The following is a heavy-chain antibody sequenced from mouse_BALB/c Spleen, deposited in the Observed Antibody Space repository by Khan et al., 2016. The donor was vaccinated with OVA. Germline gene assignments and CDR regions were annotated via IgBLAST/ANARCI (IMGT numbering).Heavy chain of an antibody. V-gene: IGHV5-6*01. CDR3: AGLAYYYDSEGFAY. Sequence: EVELVESGGDLVEPGGSLKLSCAASGFTFSTYGMSWVRQTPDKRLEWVATISTGGHYTYYPDSVRGRFTISRDNAKNTLYLQMTSLKSEDTAIFYCAGLAYYYDSEGFAYWGQGTLVTVSA. CDR1: GFTFSTYG. CDR2: ISTGGHYT. J-gene: IGHJ3*01. D-gene: IGHD1-1*01.